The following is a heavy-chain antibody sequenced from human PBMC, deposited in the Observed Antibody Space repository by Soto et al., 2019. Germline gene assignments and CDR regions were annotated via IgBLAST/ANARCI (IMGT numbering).Heavy chain of an antibody. V-gene: IGHV3-33*01. Sequence: GGSLRLSCAASGFTFDYYGMYWVRQAPGKGQEWVAVIWNDGSNKYYADSVKGRFNISRDNSKNTLSLQVDNLRAEDTAMYYCARGISRHWGFDFWGQGSLDTVSS. J-gene: IGHJ4*02. D-gene: IGHD3-16*01. CDR3: ARGISRHWGFDF. CDR2: IWNDGSNK. CDR1: GFTFDYYG.